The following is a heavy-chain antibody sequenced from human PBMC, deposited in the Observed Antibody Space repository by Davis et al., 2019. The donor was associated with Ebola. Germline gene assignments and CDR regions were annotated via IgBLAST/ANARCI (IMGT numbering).Heavy chain of an antibody. CDR3: VRGGSATAY. CDR1: GFTFSSYA. J-gene: IGHJ1*01. CDR2: INGAGGGA. V-gene: IGHV3-23*01. D-gene: IGHD2-15*01. Sequence: PGGSLRLSCAASGFTFSSYAMTWVRQAPGKGLEWVAVINGAGGGAYYADSVRGRFTIYRDNYKTTLYLQMNGLRAEDTAVFYCVRGGSATAYWGQGTPVTVSS.